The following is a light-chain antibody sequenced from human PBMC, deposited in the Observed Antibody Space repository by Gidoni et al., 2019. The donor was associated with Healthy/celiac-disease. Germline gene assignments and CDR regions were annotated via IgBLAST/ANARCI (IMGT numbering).Light chain of an antibody. CDR2: GKN. CDR1: SLRSYY. CDR3: NSRDSSGNHLWV. J-gene: IGLJ3*02. Sequence: SSELTQDPAVSVALGQTVRITCQGDSLRSYYASWYQQKPGQAPVLIIYGKNNRPSGIPDRFSGSSSGNTASLTITGAQAEGEADYYCNSRDSSGNHLWVFGGGTKLTVL. V-gene: IGLV3-19*01.